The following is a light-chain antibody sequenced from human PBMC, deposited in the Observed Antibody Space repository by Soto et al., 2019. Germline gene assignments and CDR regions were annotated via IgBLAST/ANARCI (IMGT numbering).Light chain of an antibody. Sequence: DIQLTPSPSFLSASVVYIVTITCRASQGISSYLAWYQQKTRKAPEVLIFGASTLQSGVPSRFSGSGSGTEFTLTISSLQPEDCATYYCQQLMSYPITFGQGTRLEIK. CDR3: QQLMSYPIT. CDR2: GAS. J-gene: IGKJ5*01. CDR1: QGISSY. V-gene: IGKV1-9*01.